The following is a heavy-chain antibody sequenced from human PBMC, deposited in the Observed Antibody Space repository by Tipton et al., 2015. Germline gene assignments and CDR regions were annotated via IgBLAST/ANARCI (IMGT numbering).Heavy chain of an antibody. CDR2: IYYSGSI. CDR1: RGSISSSSYY. V-gene: IGHV4-39*01. D-gene: IGHD5-24*01. Sequence: TLSLTCTVSRGSISSSSYYWGWIRQPPGKGLEWIGSIYYSGSIYYNPSLKSRVTISVDTSKNQFSLKLSSVTAADTAVYYCARQWLQLQSWFDPWGQGTLVTVSS. J-gene: IGHJ5*02. CDR3: ARQWLQLQSWFDP.